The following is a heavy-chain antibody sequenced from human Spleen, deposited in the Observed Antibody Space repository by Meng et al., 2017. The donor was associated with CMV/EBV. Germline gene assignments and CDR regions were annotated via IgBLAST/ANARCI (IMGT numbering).Heavy chain of an antibody. CDR1: GYTFTSYG. Sequence: ASVKVSCKASGYTFTSYGISWVRQAPGQGLEWMGWISAYNGNTNYAQKLQGRVTMTTDTSTSTACMELRSLRSDDTAVYYCARGYEGYCSSTSCYSENDYWGQGTLVTVSS. V-gene: IGHV1-18*01. D-gene: IGHD2-2*01. CDR2: ISAYNGNT. J-gene: IGHJ4*02. CDR3: ARGYEGYCSSTSCYSENDY.